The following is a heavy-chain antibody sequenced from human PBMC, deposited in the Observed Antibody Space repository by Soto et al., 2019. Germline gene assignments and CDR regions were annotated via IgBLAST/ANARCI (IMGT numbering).Heavy chain of an antibody. J-gene: IGHJ6*02. CDR3: SGCSGGACHKNYGMDV. CDR2: ISPSSGHI. CDR1: GFTFSSCT. Sequence: EVHLVESGGGLVKPGGSLRLSCAVSGFTFSSCTMNWVRQAPGKGLEWVSSISPSSGHIYYADSVKGRFTISRDNAKNSRFLQMTGLRGEDTAVYYCSGCSGGACHKNYGMDVWGQGTTVTVSS. D-gene: IGHD2-15*01. V-gene: IGHV3-21*06.